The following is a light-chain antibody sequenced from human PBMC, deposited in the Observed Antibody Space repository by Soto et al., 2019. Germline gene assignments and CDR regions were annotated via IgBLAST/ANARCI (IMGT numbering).Light chain of an antibody. CDR1: QSISSW. CDR3: QQYNSYSGT. J-gene: IGKJ3*01. CDR2: KAS. Sequence: DIQMTQSPSTLSASVGDRVTITCRASQSISSWLAWYQRKPGKAPKLLIYKASSLESGVPSRFSGSGSGTEFTLTISSLQPDDFATYYCQQYNSYSGTFGPGTKVDIK. V-gene: IGKV1-5*03.